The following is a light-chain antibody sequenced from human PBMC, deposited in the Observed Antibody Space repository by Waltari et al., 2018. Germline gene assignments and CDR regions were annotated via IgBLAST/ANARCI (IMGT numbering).Light chain of an antibody. J-gene: IGLJ2*01. CDR1: SSNIGAGYD. CDR2: GNN. V-gene: IGLV1-40*01. CDR3: QSYDRRLSVVV. Sequence: QSVLTQPPSLSGAPGQRVTISCTWSSSNIGAGYDVPWYQHLPGTAPKLLIHGNNNRPSGVPDRFSASKSGASASLAITGLQSEDEAVYYCQSYDRRLSVVVFGGGTKLTVL.